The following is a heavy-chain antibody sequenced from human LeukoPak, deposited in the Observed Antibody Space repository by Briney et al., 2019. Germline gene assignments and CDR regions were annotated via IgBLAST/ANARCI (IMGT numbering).Heavy chain of an antibody. CDR1: GFTFSSYW. CDR3: ARDPRGYYYDSSGSY. D-gene: IGHD3-22*01. Sequence: GGSLRLSCAASGFTFSSYWMHWVRQAPGKGLVWVSRINSDGSSTSYADSVKGRFTISRDNAKNTLYLQMNSLRAEDTAVYYCARDPRGYYYDSSGSYWGQGTLVTVSS. CDR2: INSDGSST. J-gene: IGHJ4*02. V-gene: IGHV3-74*01.